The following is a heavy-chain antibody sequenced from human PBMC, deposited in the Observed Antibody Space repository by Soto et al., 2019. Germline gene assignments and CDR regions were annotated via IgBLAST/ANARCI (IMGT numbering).Heavy chain of an antibody. CDR1: GVTFSSET. D-gene: IGHD3-10*01. Sequence: QVQLVQSGADVKKPGSSVKVSCQASGVTFSSETLGWVRQAPGQGLEWVGGIIPLFGTASYAQKFQGRVTITADESTSTVYMELSSLRSDDTAVYFCAPELGANPASPFDAWGQGTLVTVSS. CDR3: APELGANPASPFDA. CDR2: IIPLFGTA. V-gene: IGHV1-69*01. J-gene: IGHJ4*02.